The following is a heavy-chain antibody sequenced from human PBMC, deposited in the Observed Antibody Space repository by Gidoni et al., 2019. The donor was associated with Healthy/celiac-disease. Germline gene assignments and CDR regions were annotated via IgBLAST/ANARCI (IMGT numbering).Heavy chain of an antibody. J-gene: IGHJ4*02. V-gene: IGHV3-53*02. CDR1: GFTVSSNY. CDR2: IYSGGST. D-gene: IGHD3-22*01. Sequence: EVQLVETGGGLIQPGGSLRLSCAASGFTVSSNYMSWVRQAPGKGLEWVSVIYSGGSTYYADSVKGRFTISRDNSKNTLYLQMNSRRAEDTAVYYCASGIYYDSSGKTDYWGQGTLVTVSS. CDR3: ASGIYYDSSGKTDY.